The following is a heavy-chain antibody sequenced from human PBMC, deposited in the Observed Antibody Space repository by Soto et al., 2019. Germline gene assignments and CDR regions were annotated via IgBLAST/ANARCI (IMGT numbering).Heavy chain of an antibody. Sequence: SVKVSCKASGYTFTGYHMHWVRQAPGQGLEWMGWINPNSGGTNYAQKFQGRVTMTRDTSISTAYMEVSRLTSDDTAVYFCAIDANYASVSNYFDHRGQGALVT. CDR2: INPNSGGT. J-gene: IGHJ4*02. D-gene: IGHD3-16*01. CDR1: GYTFTGYH. V-gene: IGHV1-2*02. CDR3: AIDANYASVSNYFDH.